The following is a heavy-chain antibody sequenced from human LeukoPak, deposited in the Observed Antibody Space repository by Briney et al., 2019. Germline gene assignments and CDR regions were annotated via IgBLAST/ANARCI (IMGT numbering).Heavy chain of an antibody. Sequence: ASVKVSFKASGYTFTGYYMHWVRQAPGQGLEWMGWINPNSGDTSYAQNFQGRVTMTRDTSITTVYMELSSLTSDDTAAYYCVRGRKMAAAGTESPALFDYWGQGTLVAVSS. CDR2: INPNSGDT. D-gene: IGHD6-13*01. J-gene: IGHJ4*02. CDR3: VRGRKMAAAGTESPALFDY. V-gene: IGHV1-2*02. CDR1: GYTFTGYY.